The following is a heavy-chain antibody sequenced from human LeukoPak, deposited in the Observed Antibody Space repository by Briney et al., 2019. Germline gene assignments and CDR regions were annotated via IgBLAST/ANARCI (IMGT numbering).Heavy chain of an antibody. CDR1: GFTFSDYY. CDR3: AREGRCGGDCPVDY. CDR2: IHSRGSTT. V-gene: IGHV3-11*04. J-gene: IGHJ4*02. Sequence: GGSLRLSCAASGFTFSDYYMSWIRQAPGKGLEGISYIHSRGSTTYYADSVKGRFTISRDNAKNSLFLQMNSLRVEDTAVYYCAREGRCGGDCPVDYWGQGTLVTVSS. D-gene: IGHD2-21*02.